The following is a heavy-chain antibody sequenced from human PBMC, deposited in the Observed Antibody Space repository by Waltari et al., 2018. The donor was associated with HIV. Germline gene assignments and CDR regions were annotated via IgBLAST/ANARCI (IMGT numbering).Heavy chain of an antibody. V-gene: IGHV3-66*01. D-gene: IGHD3-16*01. J-gene: IGHJ2*01. Sequence: VELVESGGGLVQPGGSLRVSCAASGFAVSSSYMNWVRQAPGKGLHWVSSIYSGGNTDYADSVRSRFTISRDVSKNTLYLQMNSLRVDDTGVYYCARDFSEGGPNWHFDLWGRGTLVTVSS. CDR2: IYSGGNT. CDR1: GFAVSSSY. CDR3: ARDFSEGGPNWHFDL.